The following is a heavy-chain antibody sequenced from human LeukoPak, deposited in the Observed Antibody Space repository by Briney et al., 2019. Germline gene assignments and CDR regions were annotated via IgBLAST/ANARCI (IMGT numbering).Heavy chain of an antibody. CDR3: AREEVRGVSD. J-gene: IGHJ4*02. V-gene: IGHV3-21*01. CDR2: ISSSSSYI. CDR1: GFTLSSYS. Sequence: GGSLILSCAASGFTLSSYSMNWVRQAPGKGLEWVSSISSSSSYIYYADSVKGRFTISRDNAKNSLYLQMNSLRAEDTAVYYCAREEVRGVSDWGQGTLVTVSS. D-gene: IGHD3-10*01.